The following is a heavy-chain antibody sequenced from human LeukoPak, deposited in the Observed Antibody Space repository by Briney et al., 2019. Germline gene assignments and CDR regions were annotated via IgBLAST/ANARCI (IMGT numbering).Heavy chain of an antibody. D-gene: IGHD6-19*01. CDR1: GFTFSSYA. CDR2: ISYDGSNK. Sequence: GRSLRLSCAASGFTFSSYAMHWVRQAPGKGLEWVAVISYDGSNKYYADSVKGRFTISRDNSKNTLYLQMNSLRVEDTAVYYCARDFVAVAGTEGFDYWGQGTLVTVSS. J-gene: IGHJ4*02. CDR3: ARDFVAVAGTEGFDY. V-gene: IGHV3-30-3*01.